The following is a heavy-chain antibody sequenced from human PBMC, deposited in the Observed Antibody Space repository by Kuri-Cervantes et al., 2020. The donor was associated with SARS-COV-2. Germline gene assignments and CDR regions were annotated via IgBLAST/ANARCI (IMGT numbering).Heavy chain of an antibody. D-gene: IGHD3-16*01. CDR2: ISYEGSNK. Sequence: GESLKISCAVSGLSINNYDMHWVRQAQGKGPEWVAVISYEGSNKHYSDSVKGRFTISRDNSKNTVYLQMNSLRAEDTAVYYCARDLGGVSRPFDYWGQGTLVTVSS. CDR1: GLSINNYD. V-gene: IGHV3-30*03. CDR3: ARDLGGVSRPFDY. J-gene: IGHJ4*02.